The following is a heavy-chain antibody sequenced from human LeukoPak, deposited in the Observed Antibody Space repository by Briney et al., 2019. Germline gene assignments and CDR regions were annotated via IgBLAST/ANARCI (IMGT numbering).Heavy chain of an antibody. J-gene: IGHJ6*02. D-gene: IGHD1-14*01. CDR2: ISGSGGTT. CDR3: AKVSGGGLYYDGMDV. CDR1: GFTFDNYA. V-gene: IGHV3-23*01. Sequence: GGSLRLSCAASGFTFDNYAMNWVRQAPGKGLEWVSVISGSGGTTYYADSVKGRFTISRDSSKNTLYLQMNSLRAEDTAVYYCAKVSGGGLYYDGMDVWGQGTTVTVSS.